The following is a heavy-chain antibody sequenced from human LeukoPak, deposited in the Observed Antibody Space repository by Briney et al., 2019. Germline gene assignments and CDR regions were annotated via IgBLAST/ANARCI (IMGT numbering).Heavy chain of an antibody. D-gene: IGHD6-13*01. CDR2: INHSGST. CDR3: ARIIAAAGEGAFDI. Sequence: PSETLSLTCAVYGGSFSGYYWSWIRQPPGQGLEWIGEINHSGSTNYNPSLKSRVTISVDTSKNQFSLKLSSVTAADTAVYYCARIIAAAGEGAFDIWGQGTMVTVSS. J-gene: IGHJ3*02. CDR1: GGSFSGYY. V-gene: IGHV4-34*01.